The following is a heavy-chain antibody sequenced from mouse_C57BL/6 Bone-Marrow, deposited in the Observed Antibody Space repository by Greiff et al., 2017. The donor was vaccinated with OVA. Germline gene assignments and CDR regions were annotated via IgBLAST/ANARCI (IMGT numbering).Heavy chain of an antibody. J-gene: IGHJ3*01. CDR2: ISYDGSN. CDR1: GYSITSGYY. CDR3: ARAAQVPFAY. D-gene: IGHD3-2*02. V-gene: IGHV3-6*01. Sequence: EESGPGLVKPSQSLSLTCSVTGYSITSGYYWNWIRQFPGNKLEWMGYISYDGSNNYNPSLKNRISITRDTSKNQFFLKLNSVTTEDTATYYCARAAQVPFAYWGQGTLVTVSA.